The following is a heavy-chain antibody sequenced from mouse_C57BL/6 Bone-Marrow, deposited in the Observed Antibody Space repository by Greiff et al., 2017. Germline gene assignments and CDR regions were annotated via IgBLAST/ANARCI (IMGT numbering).Heavy chain of an antibody. CDR2: IYPGDGDT. V-gene: IGHV1-80*01. J-gene: IGHJ2*01. Sequence: VQLQQSGAELVKPGASVKISCKASGYAFSSYWMNWVKQRPGKGLEWIGQIYPGDGDTNYNGKFKGKATLTADKSSSTAYMQLSSLTSEDSAVYLCARSDNYGSGPFDYWGQGTTLTVSS. CDR3: ARSDNYGSGPFDY. D-gene: IGHD1-1*01. CDR1: GYAFSSYW.